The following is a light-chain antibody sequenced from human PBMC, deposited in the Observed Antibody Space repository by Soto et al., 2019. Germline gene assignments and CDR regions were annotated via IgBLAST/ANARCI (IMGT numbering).Light chain of an antibody. V-gene: IGLV3-21*04. CDR2: YDS. CDR1: NIGSKS. Sequence: SSELTQPPSVSVAPGKTARITCGGTNIGSKSVHWYQQKPGQAPVLVIYYDSDRPSGIPERFSGSNSGNTATLTISRVEAGDEADYYCQVWDSSSYVVFGGGTKVTVL. CDR3: QVWDSSSYVV. J-gene: IGLJ2*01.